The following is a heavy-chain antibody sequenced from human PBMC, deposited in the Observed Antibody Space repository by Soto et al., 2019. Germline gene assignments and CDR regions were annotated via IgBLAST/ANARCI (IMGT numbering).Heavy chain of an antibody. D-gene: IGHD6-19*01. CDR3: ARDVRAVAGTGIYYYYYGMDV. CDR2: IIPIFGTA. V-gene: IGHV1-69*13. CDR1: GGTLSSYA. Sequence: ASVKVSLKAFGGTLSSYAISWVRQAPGQGLEWMGGIIPIFGTANYAQKFQGRVTITADESTSTAYMELSSLRSEDTAVYYCARDVRAVAGTGIYYYYYGMDVWGQGTTVTVSS. J-gene: IGHJ6*02.